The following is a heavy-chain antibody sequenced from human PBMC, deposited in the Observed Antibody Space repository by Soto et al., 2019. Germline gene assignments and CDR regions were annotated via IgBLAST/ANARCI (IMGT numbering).Heavy chain of an antibody. J-gene: IGHJ4*02. Sequence: GSLRLSCAASGLTFSSYSINWVRQAPGKGLEWVSSISSSSSYIYSADSVKGRFTISRDNAKNSLYLQMNSLRAEDTAVYYCARAPSGYSRPFQGPLSLSGYGGQGTAVPVS. CDR2: ISSSSSYI. D-gene: IGHD6-13*01. CDR3: ARAPSGYSRPFQGPLSLSGY. V-gene: IGHV3-21*01. CDR1: GLTFSSYS.